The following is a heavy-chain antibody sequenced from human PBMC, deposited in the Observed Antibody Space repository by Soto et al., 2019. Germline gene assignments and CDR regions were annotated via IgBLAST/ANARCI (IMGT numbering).Heavy chain of an antibody. CDR1: GYTFSSHA. Sequence: ASVKVSCKASGYTFSSHAMHWVRQAPGQRLEWMGWINAGNGNTIYSQKFQGRVTITRDTSASTAYMELNSLRAEDTAVYYCAKGYSGYDSAFDIWGQGTMVTVS. J-gene: IGHJ3*02. V-gene: IGHV1-3*01. CDR2: INAGNGNT. CDR3: AKGYSGYDSAFDI. D-gene: IGHD5-12*01.